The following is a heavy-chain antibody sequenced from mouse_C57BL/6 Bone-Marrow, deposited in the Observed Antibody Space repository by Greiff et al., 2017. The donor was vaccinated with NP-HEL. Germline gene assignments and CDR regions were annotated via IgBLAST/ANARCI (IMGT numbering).Heavy chain of an antibody. CDR3: ARDTTVVAEDFDY. V-gene: IGHV1-80*01. CDR2: IYPGDGDT. CDR1: GYAFSSYW. D-gene: IGHD1-1*01. J-gene: IGHJ2*01. Sequence: QVQLQQSGAELVKPGASVKISCKASGYAFSSYWMNWVKQRPGKGLEWIGKIYPGDGDTKYNGKFKGKATLTADKSSSTAYMQLSSLTSEDSAVYFGARDTTVVAEDFDYWGQGTTLTVSS.